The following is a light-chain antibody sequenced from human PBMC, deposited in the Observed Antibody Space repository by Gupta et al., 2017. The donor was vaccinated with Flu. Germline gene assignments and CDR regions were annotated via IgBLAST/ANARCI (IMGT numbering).Light chain of an antibody. CDR2: GTS. CDR1: QNISSSY. CDR3: QQEGSSPRA. Sequence: EIVLTQSPGTLSLSPGERATLSCRASQNISSSYLAWYQQKPGQAPRLLIYGTSSRAAGIPDRFSGSGSGTEFTLTISRREPEDFAVYYCQQEGSSPRAFGQGTXVEIK. V-gene: IGKV3-20*01. J-gene: IGKJ1*01.